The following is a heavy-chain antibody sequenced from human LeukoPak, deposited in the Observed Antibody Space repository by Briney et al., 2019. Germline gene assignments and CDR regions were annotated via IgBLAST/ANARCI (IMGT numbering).Heavy chain of an antibody. J-gene: IGHJ4*02. CDR1: GYTFTNYD. Sequence: ASVKVSCKASGYTFTNYDINWVRQATGQGLEWMGWMNPHSGNTGYAQKFQGRVTMTTNTSISTAYMELSSLRSDDTAVYYCARAQNYYDGSVFDYWGQGTLVTVSS. CDR2: MNPHSGNT. D-gene: IGHD3-22*01. V-gene: IGHV1-8*01. CDR3: ARAQNYYDGSVFDY.